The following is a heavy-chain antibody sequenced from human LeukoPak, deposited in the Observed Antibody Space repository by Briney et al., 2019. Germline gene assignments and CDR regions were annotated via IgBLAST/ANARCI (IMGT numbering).Heavy chain of an antibody. CDR3: ARVFLVGATYNHDALDI. CDR2: IWYDGSNK. Sequence: GRSLRLSCAASGFTFSSYGMHWVRQAPGKGLEWVAVIWYDGSNKYYADSVKGRFTISRDNSKNTLYLQMNSLRAEDTAVYYCARVFLVGATYNHDALDIWGQGTMVTVSS. V-gene: IGHV3-33*01. D-gene: IGHD1-26*01. CDR1: GFTFSSYG. J-gene: IGHJ3*02.